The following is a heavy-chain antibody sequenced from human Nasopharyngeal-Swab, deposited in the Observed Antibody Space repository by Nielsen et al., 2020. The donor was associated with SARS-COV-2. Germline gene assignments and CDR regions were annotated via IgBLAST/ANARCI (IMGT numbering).Heavy chain of an antibody. CDR3: ARLYGGYVDY. J-gene: IGHJ4*02. D-gene: IGHD4/OR15-4a*01. CDR2: IYPGDSTT. Sequence: GESLKISCQGSGYSFSTYWISWVRQMPGKGLEWMGIIYPGDSTTKYRPSFQGQVTISADKSISTAYLQWSSLKASDTAMYFCARLYGGYVDYWGQGTLVTVSS. CDR1: GYSFSTYW. V-gene: IGHV5-51*01.